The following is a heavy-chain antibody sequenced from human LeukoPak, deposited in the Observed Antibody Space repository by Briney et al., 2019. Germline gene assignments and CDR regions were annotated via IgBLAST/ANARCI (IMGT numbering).Heavy chain of an antibody. CDR3: ARDRRITTFGVVTANWFDP. D-gene: IGHD3-3*01. CDR2: IYYSGST. V-gene: IGHV4-59*11. Sequence: SETLSLTCTVSGGSISSHYWSWIRQPPGKGLEWIGYIYYSGSTNYNPSLKSRVTISVDTSKNQFSLKLSSVTAADTAVYYCARDRRITTFGVVTANWFDPWGQGTLVTASS. J-gene: IGHJ5*02. CDR1: GGSISSHY.